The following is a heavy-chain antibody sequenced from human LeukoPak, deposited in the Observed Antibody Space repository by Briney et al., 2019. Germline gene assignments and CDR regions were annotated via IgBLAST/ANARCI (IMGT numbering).Heavy chain of an antibody. Sequence: PGGSLRLSCAASGFTFSDYYMSWIRQAPGKGLEWVSYITNSGGSTYYAPSVKGRFTISRDNSKNTLYLHMNSLRAEDTAVYYCAKSYTGSWYFDYWGQGTLVTVSS. CDR3: AKSYTGSWYFDY. J-gene: IGHJ4*02. CDR2: ITNSGGST. D-gene: IGHD6-13*01. V-gene: IGHV3-23*01. CDR1: GFTFSDYY.